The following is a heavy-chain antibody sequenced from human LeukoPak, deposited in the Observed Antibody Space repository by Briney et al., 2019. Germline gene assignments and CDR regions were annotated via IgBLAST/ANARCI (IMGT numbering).Heavy chain of an antibody. V-gene: IGHV4-4*07. CDR3: ARQIASAGTAGFDF. CDR1: GGSIGTYY. J-gene: IGHJ4*02. Sequence: SETLSLTCTVSGGSIGTYYWSWVRQPAGKGLEWIGRIYSTGSTNYNPSLKSRVTMSVDTSKNQFSLRLRSVTAADTAVYYCARQIASAGTAGFDFWGQGALVTVSS. CDR2: IYSTGST. D-gene: IGHD6-13*01.